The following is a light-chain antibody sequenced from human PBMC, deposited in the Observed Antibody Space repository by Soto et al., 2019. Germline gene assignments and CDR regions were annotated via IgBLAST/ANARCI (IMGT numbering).Light chain of an antibody. Sequence: SVLTQPPSASGTPGQRVTMSCSGSSSNVGSNTVNWFQQLPGTAPKLLIYSSNKRPSGVPDRFSGSKSATSASLAISGLQSADEADYYCAAWDDSLNGYVFGAGTKLTVL. J-gene: IGLJ1*01. CDR2: SSN. CDR3: AAWDDSLNGYV. CDR1: SSNVGSNT. V-gene: IGLV1-44*01.